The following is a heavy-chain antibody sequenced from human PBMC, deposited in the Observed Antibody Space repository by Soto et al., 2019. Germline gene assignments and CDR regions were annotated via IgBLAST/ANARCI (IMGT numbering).Heavy chain of an antibody. CDR1: GGSISSSSYY. J-gene: IGHJ5*02. CDR2: IYYSGST. V-gene: IGHV4-39*01. Sequence: PSETLSLTCTVSGGSISSSSYYWGWIRQPPGKGLEWIGSIYYSGSTYYNPSLKSRVTISVDTSKNQFSLKLSSVTAADTVVYYCASKYYGSGKDRWFDPWGQGTLVTVSS. CDR3: ASKYYGSGKDRWFDP. D-gene: IGHD3-10*01.